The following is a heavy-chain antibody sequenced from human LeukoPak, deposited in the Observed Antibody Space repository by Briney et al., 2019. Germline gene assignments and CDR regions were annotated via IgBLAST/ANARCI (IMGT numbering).Heavy chain of an antibody. CDR3: AKEGESNVYYSLDY. D-gene: IGHD3-22*01. CDR1: GYTFTGYY. CDR2: INPNSRAT. J-gene: IGHJ4*02. Sequence: ASVKVSCKAYGYTFTGYYLHWVRQAPGQGLEWMGWINPNSRATNFAQKFQGRVTMTRDTSISTANMEVSRLTSADTAVYYCAKEGESNVYYSLDYWGQGTLVTVSS. V-gene: IGHV1-2*02.